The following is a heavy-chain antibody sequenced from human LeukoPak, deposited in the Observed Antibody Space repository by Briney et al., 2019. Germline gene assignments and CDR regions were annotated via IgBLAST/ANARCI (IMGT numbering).Heavy chain of an antibody. V-gene: IGHV3-66*01. CDR2: TYSGGRT. Sequence: GGSLTLSGSAAGFTVSSNYMGWVRPGEGTWLALVSVTYSGGRTYYADSVNGRFTISRDNSKNTLYLQMNSLRAEDTAAYYCARGQWGRMVATTSKNYFDYWGQGTLVTVSS. D-gene: IGHD5-12*01. CDR3: ARGQWGRMVATTSKNYFDY. CDR1: GFTVSSNY. J-gene: IGHJ4*02.